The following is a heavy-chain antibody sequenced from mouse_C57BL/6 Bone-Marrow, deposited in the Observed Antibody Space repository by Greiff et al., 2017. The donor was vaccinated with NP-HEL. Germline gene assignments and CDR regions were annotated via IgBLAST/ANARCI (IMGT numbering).Heavy chain of an antibody. CDR1: GYTFTDYY. D-gene: IGHD1-1*01. J-gene: IGHJ3*01. Sequence: LQESGAELVRPGASVKLSCKASGYTFTDYYINWVKQRPGQGLEWIARIYPGSCNTYYNEKFKGKATLTAEKSSSTAYMQLSSLTSEDSAVYFCASGYYGSPWFAYWGQGTLVTVSA. V-gene: IGHV1-76*01. CDR2: IYPGSCNT. CDR3: ASGYYGSPWFAY.